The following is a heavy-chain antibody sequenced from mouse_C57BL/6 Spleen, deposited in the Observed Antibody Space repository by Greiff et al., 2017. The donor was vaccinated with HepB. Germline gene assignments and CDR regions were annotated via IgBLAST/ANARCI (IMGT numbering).Heavy chain of an antibody. CDR1: GYTFTDYY. J-gene: IGHJ4*01. V-gene: IGHV1-26*01. CDR3: ARSAIPAMDY. Sequence: EVQLQQSGPELVKPGTSVKISCKASGYTFTDYYMNWVKQSHGKSLEWIGDINPNNGGTSYNQKFKGKATLTVDKSSSTAYMELRSLTSEDAAVYYCARSAIPAMDYWGQGTSVTVSS. D-gene: IGHD5-1-1*01. CDR2: INPNNGGT.